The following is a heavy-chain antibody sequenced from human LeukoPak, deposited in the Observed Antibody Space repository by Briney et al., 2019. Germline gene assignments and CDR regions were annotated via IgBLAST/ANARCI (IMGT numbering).Heavy chain of an antibody. V-gene: IGHV3-49*04. J-gene: IGHJ4*02. CDR2: IRSKIYGGTP. CDR1: GFTFDDYG. Sequence: GSLRLSGAASGFTFDDYGMSWVRQAPGKGLEWVGFIRSKIYGGTPEYAASVKGRFTISRDDSKGIAYLQMDSLKTEDTALYYCTRDQTPYYWGQGTLVTVSS. CDR3: TRDQTPYY.